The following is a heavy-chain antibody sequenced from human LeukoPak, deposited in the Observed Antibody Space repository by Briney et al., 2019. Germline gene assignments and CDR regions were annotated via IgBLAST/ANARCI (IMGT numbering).Heavy chain of an antibody. CDR2: INSDGSST. CDR1: GFTFSSYW. Sequence: PGGSLRLSCAASGFTFSSYWMHWVRQAPGKGLVWVSRINSDGSSTSYADSVKGRFTISRDNAKNTLYLQMNSLRAEDTAVYYCARVSPETYYDFWGGSYYYYGMDVWGQGTTVTVSS. D-gene: IGHD3-3*01. J-gene: IGHJ6*02. V-gene: IGHV3-74*01. CDR3: ARVSPETYYDFWGGSYYYYGMDV.